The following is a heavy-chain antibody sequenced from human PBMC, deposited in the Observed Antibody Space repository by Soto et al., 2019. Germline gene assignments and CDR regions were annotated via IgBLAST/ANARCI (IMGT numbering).Heavy chain of an antibody. Sequence: GGSLILSCAASGFTFSSYAMSWVRQAPGRGLEWVSAISGSGGSTYYADSVKGRFTISRDNSKNTLYLQMNSLRAEDTAVYYCARIYVHKNWFDPWGQGTLVTVSS. D-gene: IGHD1-1*01. CDR2: ISGSGGST. CDR3: ARIYVHKNWFDP. V-gene: IGHV3-23*01. CDR1: GFTFSSYA. J-gene: IGHJ5*02.